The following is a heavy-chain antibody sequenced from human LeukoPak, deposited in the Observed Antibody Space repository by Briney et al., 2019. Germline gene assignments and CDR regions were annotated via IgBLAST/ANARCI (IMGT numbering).Heavy chain of an antibody. CDR1: GFTFSSFG. D-gene: IGHD3-22*01. Sequence: SGGSLRLSCAPSGFTFSSFGMHWVRQAPGKGLEWVAFIRYDGSYKYYAESVKGRFTISRDNSRNTLYLQMSSLRAEDTAVYYCAKAGDYYDSSGYYYELYFDYWGQGTLVTVSS. CDR3: AKAGDYYDSSGYYYELYFDY. V-gene: IGHV3-30*02. CDR2: IRYDGSYK. J-gene: IGHJ4*02.